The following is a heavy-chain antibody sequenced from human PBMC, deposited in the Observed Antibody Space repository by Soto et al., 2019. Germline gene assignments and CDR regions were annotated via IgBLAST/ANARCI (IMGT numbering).Heavy chain of an antibody. CDR1: GYTFTSYG. CDR2: ISAYNGNT. D-gene: IGHD3-22*01. J-gene: IGHJ4*02. V-gene: IGHV1-18*01. CDR3: AIGSSGYLARDY. Sequence: ASVKVSCKASGYTFTSYGISWVRQAPGQGLEWMGWISAYNGNTNYAQKLQGRVTVTTDTSTSTAYMELRSLRSDDTAVYYCAIGSSGYLARDYWGQGTLVTVSS.